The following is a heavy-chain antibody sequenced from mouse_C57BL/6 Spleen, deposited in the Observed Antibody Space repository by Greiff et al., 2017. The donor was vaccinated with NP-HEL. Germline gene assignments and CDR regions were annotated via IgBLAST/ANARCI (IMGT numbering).Heavy chain of an antibody. D-gene: IGHD2-4*01. V-gene: IGHV1-69*01. Sequence: VQLQQPGAELVLPGASVKLSCKASGYTFTSYWMHWVKQRPGQGLEWIGEIDPSDGNTNYNQTFKGQSTLTVDKSSSTGYSQLSSLTSEDSAVYYCARKGVLYYDDDEVYFDYWGQGTTLTVSS. CDR3: ARKGVLYYDDDEVYFDY. J-gene: IGHJ2*01. CDR2: IDPSDGNT. CDR1: GYTFTSYW.